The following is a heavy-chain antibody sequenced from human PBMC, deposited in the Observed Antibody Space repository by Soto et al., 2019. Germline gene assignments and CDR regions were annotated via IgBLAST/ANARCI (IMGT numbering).Heavy chain of an antibody. J-gene: IGHJ4*02. CDR3: ARAEQVAYYYDSSGYYYAD. V-gene: IGHV4-31*03. CDR1: GGSISRGGYY. Sequence: SETLSLTCTVSGGSISRGGYYWSWIRQHPGKGLEWIGYIYYSGSTYYNPSLKSRVTISVDTSKNQFSLKLSSVTAADTAVYYCARAEQVAYYYDSSGYYYADWGQGTLVTVSS. D-gene: IGHD3-22*01. CDR2: IYYSGST.